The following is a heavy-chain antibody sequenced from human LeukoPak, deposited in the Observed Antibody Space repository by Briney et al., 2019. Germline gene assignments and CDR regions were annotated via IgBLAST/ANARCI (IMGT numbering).Heavy chain of an antibody. J-gene: IGHJ6*03. CDR3: ARDFSSSSTVYYYYYMDV. V-gene: IGHV4-39*07. CDR2: IYYSGTT. D-gene: IGHD6-6*01. CDR1: GGSISSSSYY. Sequence: SETLSLTCTVSGGSISSSSYYWGWIRQPPGKGLEWIGSIYYSGTTYYNPSLKSRVTISLDTSKNQFSLKLSSVTAADTAIYYCARDFSSSSTVYYYYYMDVWGKGTTVTVSS.